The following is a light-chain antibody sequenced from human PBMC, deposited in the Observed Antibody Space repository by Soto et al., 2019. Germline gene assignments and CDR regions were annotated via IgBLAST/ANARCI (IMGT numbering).Light chain of an antibody. V-gene: IGLV2-8*01. J-gene: IGLJ1*01. CDR2: EVN. Sequence: QSALTQPPSASGSPGQSVTISCTGTSSDVGGYNYVSWYQQHPGKVPQLMVSEVNKRPSGVPDRFSGSKSGNTASLTVSGLQAEDEADYYCTSYAGGNNVFGTGTKLTVL. CDR1: SSDVGGYNY. CDR3: TSYAGGNNV.